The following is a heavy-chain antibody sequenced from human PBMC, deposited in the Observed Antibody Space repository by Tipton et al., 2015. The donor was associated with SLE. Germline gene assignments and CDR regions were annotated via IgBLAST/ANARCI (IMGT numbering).Heavy chain of an antibody. V-gene: IGHV4-61*09. D-gene: IGHD6-6*01. Sequence: LRLSCIVSGGSISSDTYYWSSLRQPAGRGLAGIGHFYTSGSTNYNPSLKTRVTISVDMSKNQFSLKLTSVTAADTAVYYCAAEYYSSSWIHPIDFWGQGMLVTVSS. CDR3: AAEYYSSSWIHPIDF. CDR1: GGSISSDTYY. CDR2: FYTSGST. J-gene: IGHJ4*02.